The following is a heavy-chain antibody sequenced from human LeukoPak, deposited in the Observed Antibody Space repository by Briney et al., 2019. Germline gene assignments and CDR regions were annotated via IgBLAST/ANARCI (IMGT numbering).Heavy chain of an antibody. CDR1: GGSFSGYY. CDR2: INHSGST. V-gene: IGHV4-34*01. CDR3: ARSLRNDYVWGSQSLGY. Sequence: SETLSLTCAVYGGSFSGYYWSWIRQPPGKGLEWIGEINHSGSTNYNPSLKSRVTISVDRSKNQFSLKLSSVTAADTAVYYCARSLRNDYVWGSQSLGYWGQGTLVTVSS. J-gene: IGHJ4*02. D-gene: IGHD3-16*01.